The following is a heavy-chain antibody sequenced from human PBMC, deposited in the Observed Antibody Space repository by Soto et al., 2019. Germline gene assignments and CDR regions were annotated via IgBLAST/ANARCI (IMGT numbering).Heavy chain of an antibody. CDR1: CGSISSYY. CDR2: IYYSGST. V-gene: IGHV4-59*01. J-gene: IGHJ4*02. CDR3: ASHSGSYPYYFDY. D-gene: IGHD1-26*01. Sequence: LSLTCTVSCGSISSYYWIWIRQPPGKGLEWIGYIYYSGSTNYNSSLKSRVTISVDTSKNQFSLKLSSVTTADTAVYYCASHSGSYPYYFDYWGQGTLVTVSS.